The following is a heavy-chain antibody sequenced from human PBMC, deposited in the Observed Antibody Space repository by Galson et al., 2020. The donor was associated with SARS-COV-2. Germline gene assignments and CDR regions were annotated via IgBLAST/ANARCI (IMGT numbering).Heavy chain of an antibody. CDR2: LHHNASP. Sequence: LTCSAPGLSITGPCYCTSNRQPQGGRPAPIEYLHHNASPTYNPSLKSRVTISLHTSEKQFSLKVTSVTAADTAVYYCARLVADAIKGGFDVWGQGTMGIVST. CDR3: ARLVADAIKGGFDV. CDR1: GLSITGPCY. D-gene: IGHD2-2*01. V-gene: IGHV4-4*09. J-gene: IGHJ3*01.